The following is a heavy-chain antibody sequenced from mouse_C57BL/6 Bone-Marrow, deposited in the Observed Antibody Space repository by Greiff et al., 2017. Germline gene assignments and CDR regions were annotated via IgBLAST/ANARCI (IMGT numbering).Heavy chain of an antibody. Sequence: QVHLKQSGAELARPGASVKLSCKASGYTFTSYGISWVKQRTGQGLEWIGEIYPRSGNTYYNEKFKGKAALTADKSSSTAYMELRSLTSEDSAVYFCARVETSLPPMDYWGQGTSVTVSS. D-gene: IGHD5-5*01. V-gene: IGHV1-81*01. J-gene: IGHJ4*01. CDR1: GYTFTSYG. CDR2: IYPRSGNT. CDR3: ARVETSLPPMDY.